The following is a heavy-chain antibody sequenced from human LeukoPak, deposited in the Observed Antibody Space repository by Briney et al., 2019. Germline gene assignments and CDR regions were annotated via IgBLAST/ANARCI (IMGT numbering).Heavy chain of an antibody. J-gene: IGHJ4*02. D-gene: IGHD1-26*01. V-gene: IGHV4-61*05. Sequence: MSSETLSLTCTVSGGSISSSSYYWGWIRQPPGKGLEWIGYIYYSGSTNYNPSLKSRVTISIDTSKNQFSLKLSSVTAADTAVYYCAASIAGASRSWGQGTLVTVSS. CDR1: GGSISSSSYY. CDR2: IYYSGST. CDR3: AASIAGASRS.